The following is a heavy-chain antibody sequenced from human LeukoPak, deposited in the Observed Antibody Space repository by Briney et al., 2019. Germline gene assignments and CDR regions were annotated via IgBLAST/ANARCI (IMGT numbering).Heavy chain of an antibody. CDR2: IYYSGST. CDR3: AREKYSSSWYWFDP. D-gene: IGHD6-13*01. Sequence: SETLFLTCTVSGGSISSYYWSWIRQPPGKGLEWIGYIYYSGSTNYNPSLKSRVTISVDTSKNQFSLKLSSVTAADTAVYYCAREKYSSSWYWFDPWGQGTLVTVSS. V-gene: IGHV4-59*01. J-gene: IGHJ5*02. CDR1: GGSISSYY.